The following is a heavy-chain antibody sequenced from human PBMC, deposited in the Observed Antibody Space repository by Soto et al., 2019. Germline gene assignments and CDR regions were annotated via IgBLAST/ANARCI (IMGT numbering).Heavy chain of an antibody. CDR1: GGTFSSYA. Sequence: WASVKVSCKASGGTFSSYAISWVRQAPGQGLEWMGGIIPIFGTANYAQKFQGRVTITADESTSTAYMELSSLRSEDTAVYYCARDGGDIVVVPAAIRASFDIWGQGTMVTVSS. CDR2: IIPIFGTA. D-gene: IGHD2-2*02. CDR3: ARDGGDIVVVPAAIRASFDI. J-gene: IGHJ3*02. V-gene: IGHV1-69*13.